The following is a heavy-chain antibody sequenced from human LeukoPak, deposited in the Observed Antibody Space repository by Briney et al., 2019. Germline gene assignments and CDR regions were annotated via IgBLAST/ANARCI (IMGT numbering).Heavy chain of an antibody. Sequence: GGSLRLSCAASGLTFSSYWMHWARQAPGKGLVWVSRINSDGSSTSYADSVKGRFTISRDNAKNTLYLQMNSLRAEDTAVYYCARDPRLYYYYGMDVWGQGTTVTVSS. CDR2: INSDGSST. CDR1: GLTFSSYW. V-gene: IGHV3-74*01. J-gene: IGHJ6*02. CDR3: ARDPRLYYYYGMDV.